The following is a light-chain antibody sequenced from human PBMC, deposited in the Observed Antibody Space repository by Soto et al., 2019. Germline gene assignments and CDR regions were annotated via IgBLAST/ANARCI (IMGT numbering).Light chain of an antibody. V-gene: IGKV1-9*01. CDR2: AGS. J-gene: IGKJ5*01. CDR1: QDISNY. Sequence: DIQLTQSPSFLSACVGDRVTITCRASQDISNYLVWYQQKPGKAPKVLIYAGSTLQSGIPSKFSGSGSGTEFSLTISGLQTEEFATYYCQQLRSNPITFGQGTRLEI. CDR3: QQLRSNPIT.